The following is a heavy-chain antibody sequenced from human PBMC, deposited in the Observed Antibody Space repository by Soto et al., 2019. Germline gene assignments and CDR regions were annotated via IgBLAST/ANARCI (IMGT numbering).Heavy chain of an antibody. CDR3: ARSDGYYDSSGYGNYYYYGMDV. D-gene: IGHD3-22*01. CDR1: GYTFTGYY. Sequence: ASVKVSCKASGYTFTGYYMHWVRQAPGQGLEWMGWINPNSGGTNYAQKFQGRVTMTRDTSISTAYMELSRLRSDDTAVYYCARSDGYYDSSGYGNYYYYGMDVWGQGTTVTVSS. CDR2: INPNSGGT. V-gene: IGHV1-2*02. J-gene: IGHJ6*02.